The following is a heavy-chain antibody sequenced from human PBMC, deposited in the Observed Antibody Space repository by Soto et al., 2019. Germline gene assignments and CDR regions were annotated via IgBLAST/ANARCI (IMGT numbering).Heavy chain of an antibody. CDR1: GYTFNFYG. CDR2: ISGFNGNT. CDR3: ARIGVSSGHESPDFDS. J-gene: IGHJ4*02. V-gene: IGHV1-18*01. D-gene: IGHD3-16*01. Sequence: QVQLVQSGAEVKKPGASVTVSCKASGYTFNFYGITWVRQAPGQGLEWMGWISGFNGNTNYAADLQGRVTMTTDTSTSTAYMELRGLRSDDTAVYYCARIGVSSGHESPDFDSWGQGTLVTVSS.